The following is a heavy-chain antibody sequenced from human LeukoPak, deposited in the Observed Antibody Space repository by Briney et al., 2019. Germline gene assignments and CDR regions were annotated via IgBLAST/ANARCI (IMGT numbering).Heavy chain of an antibody. J-gene: IGHJ5*02. Sequence: SETLSLTCTPSGGSISNYYWSWIRQPPGKGLEWIGNIFYSGSTNYNPSLKSRVTISLDTSKNQFSLKLTSVSAADTAVYYCAREGGSYYHWFDPWGQGTLVTVSS. CDR1: GGSISNYY. CDR3: AREGGSYYHWFDP. D-gene: IGHD1-26*01. V-gene: IGHV4-59*01. CDR2: IFYSGST.